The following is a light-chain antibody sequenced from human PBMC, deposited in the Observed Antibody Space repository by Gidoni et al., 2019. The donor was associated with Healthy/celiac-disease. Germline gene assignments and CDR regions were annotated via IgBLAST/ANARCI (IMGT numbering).Light chain of an antibody. J-gene: IGLJ3*02. CDR2: GKN. CDR3: NSRDSSGNHRNWV. V-gene: IGLV3-19*01. Sequence: SSELTQDPAVSVALGQTVRITCQGDSLRSYYASWYQQKPGQAPVLVLYGKNNRPSGIPDRFSGSSSGNTASLTITGAQAEDEADYYCNSRDSSGNHRNWVFGGGTKLTVL. CDR1: SLRSYY.